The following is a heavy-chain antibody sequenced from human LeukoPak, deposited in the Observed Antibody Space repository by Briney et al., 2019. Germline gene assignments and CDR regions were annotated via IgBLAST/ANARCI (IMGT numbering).Heavy chain of an antibody. CDR3: ARVVGINWNYGAYYYYYMDV. CDR2: INPSGGST. Sequence: GASVKVSCKASGYTFTSYYMHWVRQAPGQGLEWMGIINPSGGSTSYAQKFQGRVTMTRNTSISTAYMELRSLRSDDTAVYYCARVVGINWNYGAYYYYYMDVWGKGTTVTVSS. V-gene: IGHV1-46*01. CDR1: GYTFTSYY. D-gene: IGHD1-7*01. J-gene: IGHJ6*03.